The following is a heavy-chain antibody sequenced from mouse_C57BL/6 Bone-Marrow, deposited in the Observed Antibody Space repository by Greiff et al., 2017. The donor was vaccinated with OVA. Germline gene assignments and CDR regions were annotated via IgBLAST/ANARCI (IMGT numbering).Heavy chain of an antibody. Sequence: QVQLQQPGAELVKPGASVKMSCKASGYTFTSYWITWVKQRPGQGLEWIGDIYPGSGSTNYNEKFKSKATLTVDTSSSTAYMQLSSLTSEDSAVYYCARGNLTCTEDAMDYWGQGTSVTVSS. CDR3: ARGNLTCTEDAMDY. CDR1: GYTFTSYW. V-gene: IGHV1-55*01. D-gene: IGHD1-1*01. CDR2: IYPGSGST. J-gene: IGHJ4*01.